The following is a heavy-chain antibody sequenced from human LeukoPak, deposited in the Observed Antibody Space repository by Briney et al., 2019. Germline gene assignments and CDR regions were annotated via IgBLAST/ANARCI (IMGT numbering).Heavy chain of an antibody. D-gene: IGHD1-1*01. CDR1: GGSISSSSYY. Sequence: SETLSLTCTVSGGSISSSSYYWGWIRQPPGKGLEWIGSIYYSGSTYYNPSLKSRVTISVDTSKNQFSLKLSSVTAADTAVYYCARWNWNEENFDSWGQGALVTVSS. CDR2: IYYSGST. CDR3: ARWNWNEENFDS. V-gene: IGHV4-39*07. J-gene: IGHJ4*02.